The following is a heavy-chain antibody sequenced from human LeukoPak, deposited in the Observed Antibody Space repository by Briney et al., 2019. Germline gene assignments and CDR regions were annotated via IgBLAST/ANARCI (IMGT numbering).Heavy chain of an antibody. CDR1: GYTFTGYY. D-gene: IGHD3-10*01. V-gene: IGHV1-2*02. CDR3: ARDFNYYGSGSFPDY. CDR2: INPNSGGT. J-gene: IGHJ4*02. Sequence: ASVKVSCKASGYTFTGYYMHWVRQAPGQGLEWMGWINPNSGGTNYAQKFQGRVTMTRDTSISTAYMELSRLRSDDTAVYCCARDFNYYGSGSFPDYWGQGTLVTVSS.